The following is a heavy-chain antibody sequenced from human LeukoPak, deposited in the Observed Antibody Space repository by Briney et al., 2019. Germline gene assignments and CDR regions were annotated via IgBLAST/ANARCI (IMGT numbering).Heavy chain of an antibody. CDR1: GYTFTGYY. CDR2: INAGNGNT. CDR3: ARARYESRIWPKSRYDYYHYMDV. V-gene: IGHV1-3*03. J-gene: IGHJ6*03. D-gene: IGHD3-3*01. Sequence: ASVKVSCKASGYTFTGYYMHWVRQAPGQRLEWMGWINAGNGNTKYSQEFQDRVTITRDTSASTAYMELSSLRSEDMAVYYCARARYESRIWPKSRYDYYHYMDVWGKGTTVTVSS.